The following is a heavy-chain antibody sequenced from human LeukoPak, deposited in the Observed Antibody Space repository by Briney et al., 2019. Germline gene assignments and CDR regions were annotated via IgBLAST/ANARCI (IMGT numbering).Heavy chain of an antibody. Sequence: TSETLSLTCTVSGGSISSSSYYWGWIRQPPGKGLEWIGSIYYSGSTYYNPSLKSRVTISVDTSKNQFSLKLSSVTAADTAVYYCARERYYDSSGLFDYWGQGTLVTVSS. CDR3: ARERYYDSSGLFDY. V-gene: IGHV4-39*02. CDR1: GGSISSSSYY. D-gene: IGHD3-22*01. CDR2: IYYSGST. J-gene: IGHJ4*02.